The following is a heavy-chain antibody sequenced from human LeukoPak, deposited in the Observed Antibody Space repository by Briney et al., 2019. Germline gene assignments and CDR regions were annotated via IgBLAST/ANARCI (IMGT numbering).Heavy chain of an antibody. CDR1: GGTFSSYA. D-gene: IGHD5-18*01. Sequence: SVKVSXKASGGTFSSYAISWVRQAPGQGLEWMGGIIPIFGTANYAQKFQGRVTITADESTSTAYMELSSLRSEDTAVYYCARVFSYGSSGYFDYWGQGTLVTVSS. J-gene: IGHJ4*02. V-gene: IGHV1-69*01. CDR2: IIPIFGTA. CDR3: ARVFSYGSSGYFDY.